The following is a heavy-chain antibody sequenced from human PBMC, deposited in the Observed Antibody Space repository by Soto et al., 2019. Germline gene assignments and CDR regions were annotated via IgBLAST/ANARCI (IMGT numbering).Heavy chain of an antibody. CDR1: GYTFISYY. CDR3: ARLATVTPPYYFDF. Sequence: ASVKVSCKASGYTFISYYIHWARQAPGQGLEWMGVINPSDGSTSYAQKFQGRVTMTRDTSTSTVYMELSSLRSDDTAVYFCARLATVTPPYYFDFWGQGTLVTVSS. D-gene: IGHD4-17*01. J-gene: IGHJ4*02. CDR2: INPSDGST. V-gene: IGHV1-46*01.